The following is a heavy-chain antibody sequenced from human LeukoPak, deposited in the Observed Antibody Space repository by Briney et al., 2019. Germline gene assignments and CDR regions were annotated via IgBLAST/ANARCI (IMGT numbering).Heavy chain of an antibody. CDR1: GFTFSSYA. Sequence: GGPLRLSCAASGFTFSSYAMSWVRQAPGKGLEWVSAISGSGGSTYYADSVKGRFTISRDNSKNTLYLQMNSLRAEDTAVYYCARYEYSSRRFDPWGQGTLVTVSS. D-gene: IGHD6-13*01. CDR3: ARYEYSSRRFDP. CDR2: ISGSGGST. V-gene: IGHV3-23*01. J-gene: IGHJ5*02.